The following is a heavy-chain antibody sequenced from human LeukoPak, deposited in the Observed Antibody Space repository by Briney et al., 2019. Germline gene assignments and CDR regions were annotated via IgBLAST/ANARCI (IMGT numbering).Heavy chain of an antibody. CDR1: GGSISSYY. CDR2: IYHSGTT. J-gene: IGHJ5*02. V-gene: IGHV4-59*01. D-gene: IGHD5-18*01. CDR3: ARGGIQLWSNNWVDP. Sequence: SETLSLTCTVSGGSISSYYWSWIRQPPGKGLEWIGYIYHSGTTNYNPSLRSRATISVDTSKNLFSLKLSSVTAADTAVYYCARGGIQLWSNNWVDPWGQGTLVTVSS.